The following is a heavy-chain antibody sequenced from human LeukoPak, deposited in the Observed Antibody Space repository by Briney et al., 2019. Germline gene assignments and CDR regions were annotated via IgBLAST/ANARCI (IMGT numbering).Heavy chain of an antibody. CDR3: ARGREQQLVRGYMDV. Sequence: GGSLRLSCAAAGFSFSSYWMSWVRQAPGKGLEWVSSISSSSSYIYYADSVKGRFTISRDNAKNSLYLQMNSLRAEDTAVYYCARGREQQLVRGYMDVWGKGTTVTISS. CDR1: GFSFSSYW. CDR2: ISSSSSYI. D-gene: IGHD6-13*01. J-gene: IGHJ6*03. V-gene: IGHV3-21*01.